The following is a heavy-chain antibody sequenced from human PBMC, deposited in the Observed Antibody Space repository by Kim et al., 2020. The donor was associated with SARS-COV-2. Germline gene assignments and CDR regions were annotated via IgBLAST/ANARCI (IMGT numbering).Heavy chain of an antibody. J-gene: IGHJ4*02. V-gene: IGHV1-3*01. D-gene: IGHD1-1*01. CDR3: ARDGTTRNGGYYFDF. Sequence: RTFQGRVTITRDTSASTAYMELSSLRSEDTAVYYCARDGTTRNGGYYFDFWGQGALITVSS.